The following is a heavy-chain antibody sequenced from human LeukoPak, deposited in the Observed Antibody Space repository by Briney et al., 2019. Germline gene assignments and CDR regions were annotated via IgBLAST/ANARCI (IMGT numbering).Heavy chain of an antibody. D-gene: IGHD3-22*01. CDR2: IWYDGSNK. J-gene: IGHJ3*02. Sequence: GRSLRLSCAASGFTFSSYGMHWVRQAPGKGLEWVAVIWYDGSNKYYADSVKGRFTISRDNSKNTLYLQMNSPRAEDTAVYYCARDGYDSSGSQPLNAFDIWGQGTMVTVSS. V-gene: IGHV3-33*01. CDR3: ARDGYDSSGSQPLNAFDI. CDR1: GFTFSSYG.